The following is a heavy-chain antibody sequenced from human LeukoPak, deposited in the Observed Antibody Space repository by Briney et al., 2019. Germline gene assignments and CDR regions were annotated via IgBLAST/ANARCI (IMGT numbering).Heavy chain of an antibody. CDR1: GSTFGNYG. J-gene: IGHJ4*02. D-gene: IGHD3-3*01. CDR2: ITDDGSTT. CDR3: AREILAPGKTHDY. V-gene: IGHV3-74*01. Sequence: PGGSLRLSCAASGSTFGNYGMSWVRQAPGKGLVWVSRITDDGSTTFYADSVKGRFTISRDNSKNTLYLQINSLRVEDTAVYYCAREILAPGKTHDYWGQGTLVTVSS.